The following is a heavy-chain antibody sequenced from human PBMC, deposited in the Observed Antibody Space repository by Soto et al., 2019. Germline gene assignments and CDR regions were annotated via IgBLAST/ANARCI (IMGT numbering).Heavy chain of an antibody. D-gene: IGHD6-13*01. CDR1: GYSFTSYW. Sequence: GESLKISCKGSGYSFTSYWIGWVRQMPGKGLEWMGIIYPGDSDTRYSPSFQGQVTISADKSISTAYLQWSSLKASDTAMYYCARHGIAAAEAYYYYMDVWGKGTTVTVSS. CDR3: ARHGIAAAEAYYYYMDV. J-gene: IGHJ6*03. V-gene: IGHV5-51*01. CDR2: IYPGDSDT.